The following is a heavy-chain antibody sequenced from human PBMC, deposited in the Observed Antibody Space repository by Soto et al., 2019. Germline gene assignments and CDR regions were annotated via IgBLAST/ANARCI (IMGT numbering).Heavy chain of an antibody. Sequence: DVQLLESGGGLVQPGGSLRLSCEASEFMFSSYAMSWVRQAPGKGLEWVSTISPTGDNTYYADSVKGRFTLSRDNSKDTLSLQMNSLTTEDTAIYYCAKAKSLRAVRGSSFDYSGQGALVTVSS. CDR3: AKAKSLRAVRGSSFDY. D-gene: IGHD6-19*01. J-gene: IGHJ4*02. CDR1: EFMFSSYA. CDR2: ISPTGDNT. V-gene: IGHV3-23*01.